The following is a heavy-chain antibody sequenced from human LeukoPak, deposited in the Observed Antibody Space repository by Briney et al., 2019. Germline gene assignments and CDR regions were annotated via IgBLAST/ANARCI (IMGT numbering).Heavy chain of an antibody. J-gene: IGHJ3*02. CDR3: ARDIRERGQWLVVAFDI. CDR2: INAGNGNT. D-gene: IGHD6-19*01. Sequence: VASVKVSCKAPGYTFTSYAMHWVRQAPGQRLEWMGWINAGNGNTKYSQEFQGRVTITRDTSTSTAYMELRSLRSDDTAVYYCARDIRERGQWLVVAFDIWGQGTMVTVSS. CDR1: GYTFTSYA. V-gene: IGHV1-3*01.